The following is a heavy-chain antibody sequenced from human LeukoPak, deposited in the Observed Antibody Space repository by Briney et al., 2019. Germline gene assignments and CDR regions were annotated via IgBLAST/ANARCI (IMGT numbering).Heavy chain of an antibody. CDR1: GFTFCSYS. D-gene: IGHD4-23*01. J-gene: IGHJ3*02. V-gene: IGHV3-21*01. CDR3: ARGPDYGGNPGDAFDI. Sequence: GGSLRLSCAASGFTFCSYSMNWVRPAPGKGLEWVSSISSSSSYIYYADSVKGRFTISRDNAKNSLYLQMNSLRAEDTAVYYCARGPDYGGNPGDAFDIWGQGTMVTVSS. CDR2: ISSSSSYI.